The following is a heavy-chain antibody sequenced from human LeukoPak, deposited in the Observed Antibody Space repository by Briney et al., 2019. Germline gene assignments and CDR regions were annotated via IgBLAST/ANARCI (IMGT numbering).Heavy chain of an antibody. D-gene: IGHD3-10*01. V-gene: IGHV1-2*02. CDR1: GYTLTGYY. J-gene: IGHJ4*02. Sequence: ASVKVSCKASGYTLTGYYMHWVRQAPGQGLEWMGWINPNSGGTNYAQKFQGRVTMTRDTSISTAYMELSRLRSDDTAVYYCARGFVSQGRFDYWGQGTLVTVSS. CDR2: INPNSGGT. CDR3: ARGFVSQGRFDY.